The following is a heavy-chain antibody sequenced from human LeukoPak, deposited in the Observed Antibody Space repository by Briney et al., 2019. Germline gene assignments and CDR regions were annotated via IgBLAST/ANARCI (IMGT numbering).Heavy chain of an antibody. V-gene: IGHV3-23*01. CDR2: MSSSDDGR. Sequence: PGGSLRLSCATSGFSFSSYAMSWVRQAPGKGLEWVSAMSSSDDGRYYAASVRGRFTISRDNAKNSLYLQMNSLRAEDTAVYYCARDGEYSYYDYWGQGTLVTVSS. CDR3: ARDGEYSYYDY. CDR1: GFSFSSYA. D-gene: IGHD5-18*01. J-gene: IGHJ4*02.